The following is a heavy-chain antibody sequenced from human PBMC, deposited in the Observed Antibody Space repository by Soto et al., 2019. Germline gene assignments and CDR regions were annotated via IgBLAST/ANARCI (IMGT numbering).Heavy chain of an antibody. CDR2: IIPIFGTA. V-gene: IGHV1-69*13. Sequence: SVKVSCNASGGTFSSYAISWVRQAPGQGLEWMGGIIPIFGTANYAQKFQGRVTITADESTSTAYMELSSLRSEDTAVYYCARALGAEYYYDSSGYYYGPTYDYWGQGTLVTVSS. J-gene: IGHJ4*02. CDR1: GGTFSSYA. D-gene: IGHD3-22*01. CDR3: ARALGAEYYYDSSGYYYGPTYDY.